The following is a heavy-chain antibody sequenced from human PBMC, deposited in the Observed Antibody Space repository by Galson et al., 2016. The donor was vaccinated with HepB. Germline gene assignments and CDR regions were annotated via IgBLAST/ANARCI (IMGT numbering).Heavy chain of an antibody. CDR3: ARPITSIAARPDIGAFDY. CDR1: GYTFTNYG. D-gene: IGHD6-6*01. CDR2: ISVHNGNT. Sequence: KVSCKASGYTFTNYGINWVRQAPGQGLEWMGWISVHNGNTKYAQKFQGRVTMTTDTSTSTAYMELRSLRSDDTAVYYCARPITSIAARPDIGAFDYWGQGALVTVSS. J-gene: IGHJ4*02. V-gene: IGHV1-18*04.